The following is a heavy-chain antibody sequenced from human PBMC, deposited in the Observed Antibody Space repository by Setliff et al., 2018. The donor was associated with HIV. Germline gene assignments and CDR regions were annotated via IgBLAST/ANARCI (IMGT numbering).Heavy chain of an antibody. CDR2: VIPIFGTP. CDR3: ATALAANWNYEPHFDY. CDR1: GGTFSTFSSSA. J-gene: IGHJ4*02. Sequence: SVKVSCKASGGTFSTFSSSAISWVRQAPGQGLEWMGGVIPIFGTPKYPQKFQGRVTITADDSTTTAYMELSRLKPDDTAIYYCATALAANWNYEPHFDYWGQGSLVTVSS. D-gene: IGHD1-7*01. V-gene: IGHV1-69*13.